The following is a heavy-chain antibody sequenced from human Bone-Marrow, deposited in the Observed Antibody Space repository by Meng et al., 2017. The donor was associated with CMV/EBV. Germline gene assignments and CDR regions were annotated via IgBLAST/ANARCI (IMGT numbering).Heavy chain of an antibody. Sequence: SQTLSLTCAISGDSVSSNSAAWNWIRQSPSRGLEWLGRTYYRSKWYNDYAVSVKSRITINPDTSKNQFSLQLSSVTAADTAVYYCAAGAARPGVSWYFDLWGRGTLVTVSS. J-gene: IGHJ2*01. CDR1: GDSVSSNSAA. D-gene: IGHD6-6*01. CDR2: TYYRSKWYN. V-gene: IGHV6-1*01. CDR3: AAGAARPGVSWYFDL.